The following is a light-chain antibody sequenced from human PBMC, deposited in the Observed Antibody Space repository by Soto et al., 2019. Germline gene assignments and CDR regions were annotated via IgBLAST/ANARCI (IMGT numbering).Light chain of an antibody. CDR3: SSYTNIKTRACV. V-gene: IGLV2-14*01. CDR1: SGDIGSYNR. Sequence: QSALTQPASVSGSPGQSITISCTGTSGDIGSYNRVSWYQQHPGKAPKLIIYVVTDRPSGVSNRFSGSKSGNTASLTISGLQAEDEAEYYCSSYTNIKTRACVFGTGTKLTVL. CDR2: VVT. J-gene: IGLJ1*01.